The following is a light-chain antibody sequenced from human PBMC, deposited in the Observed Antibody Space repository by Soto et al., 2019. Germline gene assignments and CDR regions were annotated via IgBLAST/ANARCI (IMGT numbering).Light chain of an antibody. CDR2: LAS. CDR1: QNISVY. Sequence: DIQMTQSPSTLSASVGDRVTITCRASQNISVYLAWYQQKPGKAPKFLIYLASSLGTGVPSRFSGSGSGTELPLTINRLPADDFSTYYCQHYNNYPLTYGGGTRVESK. V-gene: IGKV1-5*03. CDR3: QHYNNYPLT. J-gene: IGKJ4*01.